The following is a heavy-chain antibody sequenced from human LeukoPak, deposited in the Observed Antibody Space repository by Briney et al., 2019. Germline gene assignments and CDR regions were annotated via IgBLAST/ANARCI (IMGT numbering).Heavy chain of an antibody. D-gene: IGHD4-23*01. CDR1: GDSLSTYH. CDR3: ARGGKATVVTM. J-gene: IGHJ4*02. Sequence: NTSETLSLTCTVSGDSLSTYHWGWIRQPAGKGLEWIGRIYSSGSTNYNPSLKSRVSMSVDTSKNQISLKLTSVTAADTAVYYCARGGKATVVTMWGQGILVTVSS. V-gene: IGHV4-4*07. CDR2: IYSSGST.